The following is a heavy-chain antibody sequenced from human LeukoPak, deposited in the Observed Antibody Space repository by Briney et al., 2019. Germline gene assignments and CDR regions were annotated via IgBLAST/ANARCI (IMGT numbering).Heavy chain of an antibody. CDR1: GYTFIRHW. V-gene: IGHV1-46*01. CDR3: ARDHSNEMCGGDCFASWFDP. CDR2: INPKDGAT. J-gene: IGHJ5*02. Sequence: ASVKVSCKTSGYTFIRHWMHWVRQAPGQGLEWMGIINPKDGATDFAQRFQGRVTMTTDTSPSTVYMELSSLRSEDTAVYYCARDHSNEMCGGDCFASWFDPWGQGTLVTVSS. D-gene: IGHD2-21*02.